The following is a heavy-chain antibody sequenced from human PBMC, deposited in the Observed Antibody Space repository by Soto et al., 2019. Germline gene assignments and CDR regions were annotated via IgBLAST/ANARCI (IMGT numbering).Heavy chain of an antibody. Sequence: ASVKVCCKASGYTLTSYGIRWVRQAPGQGLEWMGWISAYNGNTNYAQKLQGRVTMTTDTSTSTAYMELRSLRSDDTAVYYCAGGSYCTNGVCYPQWFDPWGQGTLVTVS. D-gene: IGHD2-8*01. CDR1: GYTLTSYG. V-gene: IGHV1-18*01. CDR2: ISAYNGNT. CDR3: AGGSYCTNGVCYPQWFDP. J-gene: IGHJ5*02.